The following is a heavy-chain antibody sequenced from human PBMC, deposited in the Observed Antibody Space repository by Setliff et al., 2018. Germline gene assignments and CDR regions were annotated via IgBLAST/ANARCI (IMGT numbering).Heavy chain of an antibody. CDR3: ARHKSNGSGSYPSLYMDV. V-gene: IGHV4-39*01. Sequence: NPSETLSLTCRVSGGSISSGNYYWGLIRQPPGKGLEWVATIYYSGSTYSNPSLKSRLIISVDAPDNQFSVKLSSVTAADTAVYYCARHKSNGSGSYPSLYMDVWGKGITVTVSS. CDR2: IYYSGST. D-gene: IGHD3-10*01. CDR1: GGSISSGNYY. J-gene: IGHJ6*03.